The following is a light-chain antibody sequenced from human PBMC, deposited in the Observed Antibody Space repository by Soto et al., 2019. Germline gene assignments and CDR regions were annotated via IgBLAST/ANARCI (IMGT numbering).Light chain of an antibody. Sequence: EIVLTQSPATLSLSPGERATLSCRASQSVSSYLAWYQQKPGQGPRLLIYDASNRATGIPARFSGSGSGTDFTLTISSLEPEDFAVYYCQQRSNWQYTFGQGTKLEIK. CDR3: QQRSNWQYT. J-gene: IGKJ2*01. CDR1: QSVSSY. CDR2: DAS. V-gene: IGKV3-11*01.